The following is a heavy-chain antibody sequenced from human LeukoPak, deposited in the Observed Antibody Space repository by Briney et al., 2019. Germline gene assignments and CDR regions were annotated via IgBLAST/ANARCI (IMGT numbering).Heavy chain of an antibody. J-gene: IGHJ5*01. V-gene: IGHV3-21*06. D-gene: IGHD3-16*01. CDR3: ARDFTGGEYFDS. Sequence: GGSLRLSCAASGFTFSSFKMTWVRQAPGKGLEWVASISPSSTYIYYGDSLKGRVTVSRDNAKSLLFLHMSSLRPDDTAVYYCARDFTGGEYFDSWGHGALVSVSS. CDR2: ISPSSTYI. CDR1: GFTFSSFK.